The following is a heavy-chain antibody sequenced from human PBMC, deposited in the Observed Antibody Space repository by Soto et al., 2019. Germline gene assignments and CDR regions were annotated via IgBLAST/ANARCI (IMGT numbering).Heavy chain of an antibody. D-gene: IGHD3-10*01. Sequence: HVQLVQSGTELKNPGDSVRVSCMVSGYPFTTDYIQWVRQAPGQGLEWRGWIDPRSGGTVYEQKFKGRVTMTRDTYISTVYMDLSVLTSADTALYYCATDYYGIVPYRGEGSLVTVSS. J-gene: IGHJ4*02. CDR3: ATDYYGIVPY. CDR2: IDPRSGGT. V-gene: IGHV1-2*02. CDR1: GYPFTTDY.